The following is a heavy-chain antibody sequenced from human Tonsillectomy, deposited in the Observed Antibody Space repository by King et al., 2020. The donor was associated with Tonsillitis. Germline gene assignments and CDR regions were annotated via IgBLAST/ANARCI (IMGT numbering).Heavy chain of an antibody. CDR1: GFTFSSYW. CDR2: INSDGSST. D-gene: IGHD3-3*01. CDR3: ARGDEYDFWSGYIGGYYYYYMDV. J-gene: IGHJ6*03. Sequence: VQLVESGGGLVQPGGSLRLSCAASGFTFSSYWMHWVRQAPGKGLVWVSRINSDGSSTSYADSVKGRFTISRDNAKNTLYLQMNSLRAGDTAVYYCARGDEYDFWSGYIGGYYYYYMDVWGKGTTVTVSS. V-gene: IGHV3-74*01.